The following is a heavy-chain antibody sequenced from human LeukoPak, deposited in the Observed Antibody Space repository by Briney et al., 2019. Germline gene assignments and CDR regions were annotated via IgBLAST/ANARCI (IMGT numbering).Heavy chain of an antibody. CDR3: ARRGRRVDWFDP. CDR1: GGSISSSNW. D-gene: IGHD2-15*01. V-gene: IGHV4-4*02. CDR2: IYHSGST. Sequence: SETLSLTCAVSGGSISSSNWWSWVRQPPGKGLEWIGEIYHSGSTNYNPSLKSRVTISVDTSKNQFSLKLSSVTAADTAVYYCARRGRRVDWFDPWGQGTLVTVSS. J-gene: IGHJ5*02.